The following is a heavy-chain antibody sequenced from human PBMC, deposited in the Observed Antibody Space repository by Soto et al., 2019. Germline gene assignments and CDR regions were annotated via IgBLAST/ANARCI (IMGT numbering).Heavy chain of an antibody. Sequence: QVQLVESGGGVVQPGRSLRLSCAASGFTFSSYGMHWVRQAPGKGLEWVAVISYDGSDKYYADSGKGRFTISRDNSNNTLYLQMDSLRAEDTAVYYCAKGVVVATTHFQHWGQGTLVTVSS. V-gene: IGHV3-30*18. CDR1: GFTFSSYG. J-gene: IGHJ1*01. CDR2: ISYDGSDK. CDR3: AKGVVVATTHFQH. D-gene: IGHD2-15*01.